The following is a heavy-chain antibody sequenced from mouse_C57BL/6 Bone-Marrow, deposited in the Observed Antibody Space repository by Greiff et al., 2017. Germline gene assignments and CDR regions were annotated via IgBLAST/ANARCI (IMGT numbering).Heavy chain of an antibody. CDR3: AKIGYYYGSSDAY. V-gene: IGHV2-5*01. J-gene: IGHJ3*01. Sequence: VQLQQSGPGLVQPSQSLSITCTVSGFSLTSYGVHWVRQSPGKGLEWLGVIWRGGSTDYNAAFMSRLSITKDNSKSQVFFKMNSLQADDTAIYYCAKIGYYYGSSDAYWGQGTLVTVSA. CDR1: GFSLTSYG. D-gene: IGHD1-1*01. CDR2: IWRGGST.